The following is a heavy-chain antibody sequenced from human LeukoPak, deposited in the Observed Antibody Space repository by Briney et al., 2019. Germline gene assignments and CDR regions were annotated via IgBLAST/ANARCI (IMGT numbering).Heavy chain of an antibody. J-gene: IGHJ4*02. CDR1: GGSISSSSYY. D-gene: IGHD3-3*01. CDR3: ARGVLMGYDFWSGYYMDGARFDY. Sequence: PSETLSLTCTVSGGSISSSSYYWGWIRQPPGKGLEWIGSIYYSGSTYYNPSLKSRVTISVDTSKNQFSLKLSSVTAADTAVYYCARGVLMGYDFWSGYYMDGARFDYWGQGTLVTVSS. CDR2: IYYSGST. V-gene: IGHV4-39*07.